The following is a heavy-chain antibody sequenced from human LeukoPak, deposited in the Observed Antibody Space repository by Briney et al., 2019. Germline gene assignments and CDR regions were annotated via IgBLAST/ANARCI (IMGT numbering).Heavy chain of an antibody. Sequence: GESLKISCKGSGYTFTTYWIAWVRQMPGKGLEWMGIIYPGDSDPRYSPSFQGQVTISADKSISTAYLQWSSLEASDGAMYYCVRHGLGSSWFGFDYWGQGTLVTVSS. CDR1: GYTFTTYW. CDR2: IYPGDSDP. CDR3: VRHGLGSSWFGFDY. J-gene: IGHJ4*02. D-gene: IGHD6-13*01. V-gene: IGHV5-51*01.